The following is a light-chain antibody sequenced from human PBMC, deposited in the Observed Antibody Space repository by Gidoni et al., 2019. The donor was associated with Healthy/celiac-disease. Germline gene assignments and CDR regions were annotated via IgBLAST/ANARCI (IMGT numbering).Light chain of an antibody. Sequence: DLQVTPSPSSLSASVGDRVTITCRASQSISSYLNWYQQKPGKAPKLLIYGASSLQSGVPSRFSGSGSGTDFTLTISSLQPEDFATYYCQQSYSTSYTFXXXTKLEIK. CDR3: QQSYSTSYT. CDR2: GAS. CDR1: QSISSY. V-gene: IGKV1-39*01. J-gene: IGKJ2*01.